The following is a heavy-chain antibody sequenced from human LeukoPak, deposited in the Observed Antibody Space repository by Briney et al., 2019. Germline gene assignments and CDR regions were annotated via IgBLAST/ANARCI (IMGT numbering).Heavy chain of an antibody. D-gene: IGHD1-1*01. CDR1: GYTFTTYY. V-gene: IGHV1-46*01. J-gene: IGHJ3*02. CDR2: INPSGGST. CDR3: ARGSWNDEAADAFDI. Sequence: ASVKVSCKASGYTFTTYYIHWVRQAPGQGLEWMGIINPSGGSTTYAQKFQGRVTMTRDTSTSTAYMELRSLTSDDTAVYYCARGSWNDEAADAFDIWGQGTMVTVSS.